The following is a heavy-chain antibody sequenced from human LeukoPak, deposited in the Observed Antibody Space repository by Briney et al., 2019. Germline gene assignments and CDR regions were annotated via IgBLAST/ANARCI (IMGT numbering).Heavy chain of an antibody. CDR3: ARDRPTGHYYRIDH. D-gene: IGHD1-26*01. CDR1: GSTFSWYG. V-gene: IGHV3-33*01. J-gene: IGHJ4*02. Sequence: PGGSLRLSCAASGSTFSWYGIHWVRQAPGKGLEWVAVIWYDGSKKYYADSVKGRFTISRDNSKNTLYLQMNSLRVEDTAVYYCARDRPTGHYYRIDHWRQGTLLTVSP. CDR2: IWYDGSKK.